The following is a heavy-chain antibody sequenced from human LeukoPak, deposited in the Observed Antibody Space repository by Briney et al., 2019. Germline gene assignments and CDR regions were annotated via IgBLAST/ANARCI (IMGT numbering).Heavy chain of an antibody. J-gene: IGHJ4*02. CDR2: IKTDGSDK. CDR3: ARDSLIQYGSGSYWGFDY. V-gene: IGHV3-7*03. D-gene: IGHD3-10*01. CDR1: GFTFSNYW. Sequence: GGSLRLSCAASGFTFSNYWLSWVRQAPGKGPEWVGDIKTDGSDKYYVGSVKGRFTISRDNAKNSLYLQMNSLRAEDTAVYYCARDSLIQYGSGSYWGFDYWGQGILVTVSS.